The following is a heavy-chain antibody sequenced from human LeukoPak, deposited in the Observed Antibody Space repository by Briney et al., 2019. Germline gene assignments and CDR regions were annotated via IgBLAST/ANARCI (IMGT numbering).Heavy chain of an antibody. Sequence: PGGSLRLSCAASGFTFSSYEMNWVRQAPGKGLELVSYISSSGSTIYYADSVKGRFTIARDNAKNSLYLQMNSLRAEDTAGYYCAREPQALREQWLVHWFDPWDQGTLVTVSS. CDR2: ISSSGSTI. CDR1: GFTFSSYE. D-gene: IGHD6-19*01. J-gene: IGHJ5*02. V-gene: IGHV3-48*03. CDR3: AREPQALREQWLVHWFDP.